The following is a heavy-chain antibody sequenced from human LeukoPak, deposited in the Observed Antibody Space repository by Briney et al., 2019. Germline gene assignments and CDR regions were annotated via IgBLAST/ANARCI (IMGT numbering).Heavy chain of an antibody. Sequence: PGGSLRLSCAASGFTFSSYSMNWVRQAPGKGLEWVSYISSSSSTIYYADSVKGRFTISRDNAKNSLYLQMNSLRAEDTAVYYCAKRYCTGGSCCPDYWGQGTLVTVSS. D-gene: IGHD2-15*01. CDR3: AKRYCTGGSCCPDY. V-gene: IGHV3-48*01. CDR1: GFTFSSYS. J-gene: IGHJ4*02. CDR2: ISSSSSTI.